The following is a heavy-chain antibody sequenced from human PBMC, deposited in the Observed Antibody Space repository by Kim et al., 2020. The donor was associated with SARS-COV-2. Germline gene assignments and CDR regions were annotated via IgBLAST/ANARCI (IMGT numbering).Heavy chain of an antibody. J-gene: IGHJ4*02. D-gene: IGHD3-3*01. V-gene: IGHV3-48*03. CDR2: ISSSGGTV. CDR1: GFPFSTYE. Sequence: GGSLRLSCGTSGFPFSTYEMNWVRQAPGKGLEWVSYISSSGGTVYYADSVKGRFTISRDNAKSSLYLQMNSLRAEDTAVYYCARWSYEYGRAPDFWTGYCFDYWGQGTLVTVSS. CDR3: ARWSYEYGRAPDFWTGYCFDY.